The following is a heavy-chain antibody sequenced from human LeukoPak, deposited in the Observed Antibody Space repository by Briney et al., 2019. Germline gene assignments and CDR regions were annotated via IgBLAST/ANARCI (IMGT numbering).Heavy chain of an antibody. V-gene: IGHV3-23*01. J-gene: IGHJ4*02. Sequence: GGSLRLSCAASGFTFSSYAMSWVRQAPGKGLEWVSAISGSGGSAYYADSVKGRFTISRDNSKNTLYLQMNSLRAEDTAVYYCAKVVYGSWRLPFDYWGQGTLVTVSS. D-gene: IGHD2-15*01. CDR3: AKVVYGSWRLPFDY. CDR2: ISGSGGSA. CDR1: GFTFSSYA.